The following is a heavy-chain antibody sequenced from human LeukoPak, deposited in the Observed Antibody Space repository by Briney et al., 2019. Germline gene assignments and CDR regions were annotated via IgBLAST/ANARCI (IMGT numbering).Heavy chain of an antibody. V-gene: IGHV4-61*02. J-gene: IGHJ5*02. D-gene: IGHD5-12*01. CDR1: GGSIRSGNYY. Sequence: PSETLSLTCTVSGGSIRSGNYYWSWLRQPAGMGLEWIVRIYISGGTDYNPSLKSRLTISIDTSKNQFYLRLSSVTAADTAVYYCARVRRNSGNKYFDPWGQGTRVTVSS. CDR2: IYISGGT. CDR3: ARVRRNSGNKYFDP.